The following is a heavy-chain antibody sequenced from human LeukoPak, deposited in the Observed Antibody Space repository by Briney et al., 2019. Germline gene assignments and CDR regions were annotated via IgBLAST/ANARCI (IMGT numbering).Heavy chain of an antibody. V-gene: IGHV4-4*02. CDR1: GVSITYSYW. J-gene: IGHJ5*02. CDR3: TRGLRYYGSGSLSDNWFDP. D-gene: IGHD3-10*01. CDR2: IYHSGST. Sequence: SETLSLTCAVSGVSITYSYWWTWVRQPPGKGLEWIGEIYHSGSTNYNSSLKSRVTMSVDKPKNQFSLMLSSVTAADTAVYYCTRGLRYYGSGSLSDNWFDPWGQGTLVIVSS.